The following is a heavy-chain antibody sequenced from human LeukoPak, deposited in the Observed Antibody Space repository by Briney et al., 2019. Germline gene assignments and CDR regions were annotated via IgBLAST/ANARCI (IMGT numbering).Heavy chain of an antibody. Sequence: SVKVSCEASGGTFSSYAISWVRQAPGQGLEWMGGIIPIFGTANYAQKFQGRVTITADESTSTAYMELSSLRSEDTAVYYCARGPKHDSSGYWDYWGQGTLVTVSS. CDR1: GGTFSSYA. CDR2: IIPIFGTA. D-gene: IGHD3-22*01. J-gene: IGHJ4*02. CDR3: ARGPKHDSSGYWDY. V-gene: IGHV1-69*13.